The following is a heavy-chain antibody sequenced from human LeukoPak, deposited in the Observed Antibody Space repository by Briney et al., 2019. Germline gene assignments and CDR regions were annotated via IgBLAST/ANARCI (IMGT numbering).Heavy chain of an antibody. CDR1: GYSFTSYW. D-gene: IGHD2-2*01. J-gene: IGHJ3*02. CDR3: ARRYCSSTSCYAFDI. CDR2: IYPGDSDT. V-gene: IGHV5-51*01. Sequence: GESLKISCKGSGYSFTSYWIGWVRQMPGKGLEWMGIIYPGDSDTRYSPSSQGQVTISADKSISTAYLQWSSLKASDTAMYYCARRYCSSTSCYAFDIWGQGTMVTVSS.